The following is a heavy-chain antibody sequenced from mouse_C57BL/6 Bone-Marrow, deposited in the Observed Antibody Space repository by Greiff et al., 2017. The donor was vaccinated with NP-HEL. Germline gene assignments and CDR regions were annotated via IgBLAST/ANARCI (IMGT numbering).Heavy chain of an antibody. Sequence: VQLQQPGAELVRPGTSVKLSCKASGYTFTSYWMHWVKQRPGQGLEWIGVIDPSDSYTNYIQKFKGKATLTVDTSSSTAYMQLSSLTSEDSAVYYCARSNYGSSKYYYAMDCWGQGTSVTVSS. J-gene: IGHJ4*01. D-gene: IGHD1-1*01. V-gene: IGHV1-59*01. CDR1: GYTFTSYW. CDR3: ARSNYGSSKYYYAMDC. CDR2: IDPSDSYT.